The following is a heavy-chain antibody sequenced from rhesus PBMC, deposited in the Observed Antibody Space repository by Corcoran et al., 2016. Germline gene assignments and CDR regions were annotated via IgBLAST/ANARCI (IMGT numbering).Heavy chain of an antibody. J-gene: IGHJ6*01. CDR1: RYSFTSYW. D-gene: IGHD6-25*01. V-gene: IGHV5-2*01. Sequence: EVQLVQSGAEVKRPGESLKISCKTSRYSFTSYWISWVRQMPGKGLDWMGGIDPSYSDTRYSPSFQGQVTISADKSISTAYLQWSSLKASDTATYYCAKESIAAAAYYYGLDSWGQGVVVTVSS. CDR3: AKESIAAAAYYYGLDS. CDR2: IDPSYSDT.